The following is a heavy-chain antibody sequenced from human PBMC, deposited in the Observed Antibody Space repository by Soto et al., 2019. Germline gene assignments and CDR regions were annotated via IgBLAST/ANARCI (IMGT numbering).Heavy chain of an antibody. Sequence: PGESLKISCKGSGYSFTTNWIGWVRQMPGKGLEWMGVIYPGDSDTRYSPSFQGQVAISADKSINTAYLQWSSLKASDTAMHYCARHSGVAEDGTDWGQGTLVTVS. CDR3: ARHSGVAEDGTD. CDR1: GYSFTTNW. CDR2: IYPGDSDT. J-gene: IGHJ1*01. D-gene: IGHD6-13*01. V-gene: IGHV5-51*01.